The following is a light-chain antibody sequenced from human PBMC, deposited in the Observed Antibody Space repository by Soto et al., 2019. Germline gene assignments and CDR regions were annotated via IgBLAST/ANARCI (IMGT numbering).Light chain of an antibody. CDR2: VAS. CDR3: HQYDTTVPT. J-gene: IGKJ1*01. Sequence: EILLTQSPGTLSLSAGERATLSCRASQSVSSSYLAWYQQKPGQAPRLLIYVASSRATGIPERFSGSGSGTDFTLTISRLEPEDFAVYYCHQYDTTVPTFGQGTKVDIK. V-gene: IGKV3-20*01. CDR1: QSVSSSY.